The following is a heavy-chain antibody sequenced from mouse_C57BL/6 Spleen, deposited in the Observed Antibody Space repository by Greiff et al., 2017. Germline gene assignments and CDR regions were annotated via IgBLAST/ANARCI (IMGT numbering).Heavy chain of an antibody. J-gene: IGHJ2*01. V-gene: IGHV14-2*01. CDR1: GFNIKDYY. D-gene: IGHD2-4*01. Sequence: VQLKDSGAELVKPGASVKLSCTASGFNIKDYYMHWVKQRTEQGLEWIGRIDPEDGETKYAPKFQGKATITADTSSNTAYLQLSSLTSEDTAVYYCARREGFYYDYDGYFDYWGQGTTLTVSS. CDR2: IDPEDGET. CDR3: ARREGFYYDYDGYFDY.